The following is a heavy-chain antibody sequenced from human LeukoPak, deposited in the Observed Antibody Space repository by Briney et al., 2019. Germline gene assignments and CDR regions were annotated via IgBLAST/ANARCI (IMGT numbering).Heavy chain of an antibody. CDR1: GFTFSSYG. CDR3: AKDREMATTLSWFDP. CDR2: ISYDGSNK. J-gene: IGHJ5*02. Sequence: GGSPRLSCAASGFTFSSYGMHWVRQAPGKGLEWVAVISYDGSNKYYADSVKGRFTISRDNSKNTLYLQMNSLRAEDTAVYYCAKDREMATTLSWFDPWGQGTLVTVSS. V-gene: IGHV3-30*18. D-gene: IGHD5-24*01.